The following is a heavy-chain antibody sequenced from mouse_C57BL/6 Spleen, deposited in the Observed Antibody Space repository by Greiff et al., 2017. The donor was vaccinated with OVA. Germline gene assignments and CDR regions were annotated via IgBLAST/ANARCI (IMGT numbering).Heavy chain of an antibody. Sequence: VQLQQSGPELVKPGASVKISCKASGYTFTDYYMNWVKQSHGKSLEWIGDINPNNGGTSYNQKFKGKATLTVDKSSSTAYMELRSLTSEDSAVYYCAREISTMAPYFDCWGQGTTLTVSS. CDR3: AREISTMAPYFDC. J-gene: IGHJ2*01. CDR2: INPNNGGT. CDR1: GYTFTDYY. D-gene: IGHD2-1*01. V-gene: IGHV1-26*01.